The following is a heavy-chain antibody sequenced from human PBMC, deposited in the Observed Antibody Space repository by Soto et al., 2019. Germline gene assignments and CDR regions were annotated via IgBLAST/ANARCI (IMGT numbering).Heavy chain of an antibody. Sequence: SAKVCCKASRYTFTSYYMHWVRQAPGQGLEWMGIINPSGGSTSYAQKFQGRVTMTRDTSTSTAYMELSSLRSDDTAVYYCARDVSHDYDILTGYSLTFDWFDPWGQGTLVTVSS. CDR3: ARDVSHDYDILTGYSLTFDWFDP. CDR2: INPSGGST. CDR1: RYTFTSYY. J-gene: IGHJ5*02. D-gene: IGHD3-9*01. V-gene: IGHV1-46*01.